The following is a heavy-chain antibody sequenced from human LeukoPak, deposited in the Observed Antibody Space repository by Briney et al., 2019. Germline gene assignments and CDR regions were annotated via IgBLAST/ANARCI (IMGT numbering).Heavy chain of an antibody. CDR1: GGSFSGYY. D-gene: IGHD3-16*01. CDR3: ARYVFDLRAFDI. V-gene: IGHV4-34*01. J-gene: IGHJ3*02. CDR2: INHSGST. Sequence: PSETLSLICAVYGGSFSGYYWSWIRQPPGKGLEWIGEINHSGSTNYNPSLKSRVTISVDTSKNQFSLKLSSVTAADTAVYYCARYVFDLRAFDIWGQGTMVTVSS.